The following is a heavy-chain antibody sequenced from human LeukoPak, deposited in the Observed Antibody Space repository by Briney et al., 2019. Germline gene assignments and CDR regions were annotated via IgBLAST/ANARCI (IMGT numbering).Heavy chain of an antibody. J-gene: IGHJ4*02. D-gene: IGHD1-26*01. V-gene: IGHV1-69*13. CDR2: IIPIFGTA. CDR3: ASSGSYGVWYFDY. Sequence: SVKVSCKASVGTFSSYAISWGRQAPGQGLECMGGIIPIFGTANYAQKFQGRVTITADESTSTAYMELSSLRSEDTAVYYCASSGSYGVWYFDYWGQGTLVTVSS. CDR1: VGTFSSYA.